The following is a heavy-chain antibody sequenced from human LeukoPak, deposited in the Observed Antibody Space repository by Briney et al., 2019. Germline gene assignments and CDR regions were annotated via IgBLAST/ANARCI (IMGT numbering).Heavy chain of an antibody. CDR3: AKGYCSAGSCVHSDY. V-gene: IGHV3-53*01. CDR2: IYSGGST. Sequence: GGSLRLSCAASGFTVSSNYMSWVRQAPGKGLEWVSVIYSGGSTYYADSVKGRFTISRHNSKNTLYLQMNSLRAEDTAVYYCAKGYCSAGSCVHSDYWGQGTLVTVSS. CDR1: GFTVSSNY. D-gene: IGHD2-15*01. J-gene: IGHJ4*02.